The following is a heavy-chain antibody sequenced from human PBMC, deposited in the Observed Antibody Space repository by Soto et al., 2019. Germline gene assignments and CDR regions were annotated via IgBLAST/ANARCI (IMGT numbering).Heavy chain of an antibody. D-gene: IGHD6-19*01. V-gene: IGHV3-23*01. CDR3: AKDVSGWNSGVYYGMDV. Sequence: EVQLLESGGGLVQPGGSLRLSCAASGFTFISYAMSWVRQAPGKGLAWVSAISGSGGSTYYADSVKGRFTISRDNSKNTLYLQMNSLRAEDTAVYDSAKDVSGWNSGVYYGMDVWGQGTTVTFSS. CDR2: ISGSGGST. J-gene: IGHJ6*02. CDR1: GFTFISYA.